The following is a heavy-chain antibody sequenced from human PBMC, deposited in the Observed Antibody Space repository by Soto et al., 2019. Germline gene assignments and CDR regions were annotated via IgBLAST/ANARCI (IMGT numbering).Heavy chain of an antibody. D-gene: IGHD4-17*01. CDR2: ISGSGGST. CDR3: AKAGLTTVTPFDY. V-gene: IGHV3-23*01. CDR1: GFTFSSYA. Sequence: GGSLRLSCAASGFTFSSYAMSWVRQAPGKGLEWVSAISGSGGSTYYADSVKGRFTISRDNSKNTLYLQMNSLRAEDMAVFYCAKAGLTTVTPFDYWGQGTLVTVSS. J-gene: IGHJ4*02.